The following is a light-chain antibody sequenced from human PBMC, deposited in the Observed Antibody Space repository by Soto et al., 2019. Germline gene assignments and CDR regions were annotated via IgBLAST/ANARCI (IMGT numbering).Light chain of an antibody. Sequence: DIQLTQSPSSLSASVGDRVTITCRASQSVSSYLNWYQQKPGKAPKLLLYAASSLQSGVPSSFSGSGSGTDFTLTISSLQPEDFATYYCQQSYSTPPTFGQGTKLEIK. CDR1: QSVSSY. J-gene: IGKJ2*01. CDR2: AAS. CDR3: QQSYSTPPT. V-gene: IGKV1-39*01.